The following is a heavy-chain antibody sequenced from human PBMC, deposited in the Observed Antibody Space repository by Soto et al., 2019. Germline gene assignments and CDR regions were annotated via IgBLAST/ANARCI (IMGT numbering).Heavy chain of an antibody. D-gene: IGHD2-15*01. J-gene: IGHJ5*02. CDR3: ARDHVIDDCSGGSCYSFWAPAWFDP. CDR1: GVTFSSYA. V-gene: IGHV1-69*13. CDR2: IIPIFGTA. Sequence: SVKVSCKASGVTFSSYAISWVRQAPGQGLERMGGIIPIFGTANYAQKFQGRVTITADESTSTAYMELSSLRSEDTAVYYCARDHVIDDCSGGSCYSFWAPAWFDPWGQGTLVTVSS.